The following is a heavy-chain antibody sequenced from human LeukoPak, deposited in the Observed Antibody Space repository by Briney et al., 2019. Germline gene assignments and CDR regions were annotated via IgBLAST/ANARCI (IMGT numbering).Heavy chain of an antibody. Sequence: ASQTLSLTCTVSGGSISSGGYYWSWIRQPPGKGLEWIGYIYHSGSTYYNPSLKSRVTISVDRSKNQFSLKLSSVTAADTAVYYCARGRGDISGYYYVPLFIWGQGTLVTVSS. V-gene: IGHV4-30-2*01. CDR1: GGSISSGGYY. D-gene: IGHD3-22*01. CDR3: ARGRGDISGYYYVPLFI. J-gene: IGHJ4*02. CDR2: IYHSGST.